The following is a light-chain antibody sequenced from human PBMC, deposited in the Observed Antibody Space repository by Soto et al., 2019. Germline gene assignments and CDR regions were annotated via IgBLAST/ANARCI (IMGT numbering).Light chain of an antibody. CDR2: GAS. V-gene: IGKV1-39*01. CDR1: QSIRSY. CDR3: QKSYNIPRK. Sequence: DIQMTHSPSSLSASVVYRVTITFRASQSIRSYLNWYQQERGKAPKLLIYGASSLQSGVPSRFSGSGSGTDFTLTISSLQPEDFATYYCQKSYNIPRKFGQGTKVDIK. J-gene: IGKJ1*01.